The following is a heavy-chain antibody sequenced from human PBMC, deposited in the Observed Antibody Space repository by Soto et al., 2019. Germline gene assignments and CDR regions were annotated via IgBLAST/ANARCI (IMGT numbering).Heavy chain of an antibody. CDR1: GFPFSSYA. CDR3: AKGGPRSIKFDF. CDR2: ISGSGGST. Sequence: PGGSLRLSFAASGFPFSSYAMSWVLQAPGKGLEWVSAISGSGGSTYYADSVKGRFTISRDNSKNTLYLQMNSLRAEDTAVYYCAKGGPRSIKFDFWGRGTLVTVSS. J-gene: IGHJ4*01. V-gene: IGHV3-23*01. D-gene: IGHD5-12*01.